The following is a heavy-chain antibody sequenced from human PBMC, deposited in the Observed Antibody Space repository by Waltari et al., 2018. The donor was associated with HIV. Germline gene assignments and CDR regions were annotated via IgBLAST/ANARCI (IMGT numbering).Heavy chain of an antibody. CDR1: GSPLTELS. V-gene: IGHV1-24*01. CDR3: ATGGGTTSIQLYDLDV. CDR2: FDPEDDET. J-gene: IGHJ6*02. Sequence: QVQLIQSGAEVKKHGASVKVSCKVFGSPLTELSMHWVRQAPGKGLEWMGGFDPEDDETIYAQKFQGRVTMTEDTSTDSAYMELSSLTSEDTAVYYCATGGGTTSIQLYDLDVWGQGTTVTVSS. D-gene: IGHD1-26*01.